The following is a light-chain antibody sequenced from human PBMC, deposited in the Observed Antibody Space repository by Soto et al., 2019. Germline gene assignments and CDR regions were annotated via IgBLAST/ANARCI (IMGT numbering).Light chain of an antibody. CDR2: KAS. Sequence: DIQMTQSPSTLSASVGDRVTITCRASQSISSWLAWYQQQPGKAPKLLIYKASILESGVPSRFSGSGSGTEFTLTISSLQPDDFATYYCQQYNTYWTFGQGNKVEIK. V-gene: IGKV1-5*03. CDR3: QQYNTYWT. CDR1: QSISSW. J-gene: IGKJ1*01.